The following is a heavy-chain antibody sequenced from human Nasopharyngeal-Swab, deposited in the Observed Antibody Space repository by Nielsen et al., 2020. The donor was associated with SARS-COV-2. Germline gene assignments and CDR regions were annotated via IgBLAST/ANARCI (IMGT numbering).Heavy chain of an antibody. CDR2: IDPSDSYT. Sequence: VRQMPGKGLEWMGRIDPSDSYTNYSPSFQGHVTISADKSTSTAYLQWSSLKASDTAMYYCARFCIATSCYYGMDVWGQGTTVTVSS. CDR3: ARFCIATSCYYGMDV. D-gene: IGHD6-13*01. V-gene: IGHV5-10-1*01. J-gene: IGHJ6*02.